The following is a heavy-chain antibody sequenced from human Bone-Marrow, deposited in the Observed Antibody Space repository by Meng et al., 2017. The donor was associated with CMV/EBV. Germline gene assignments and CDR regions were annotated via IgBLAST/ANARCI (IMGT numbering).Heavy chain of an antibody. Sequence: ASVKVSCKASGYTFTSYYMHWVRQAPGQGLEWMGIINPSGGSTSYAQKFQGRVTMTRDTSTSTVYMELSSLRSEDTAVYYCASGEKQLHWYYYGMDVWGQGTTVTVSS. CDR1: GYTFTSYY. J-gene: IGHJ6*02. V-gene: IGHV1-46*01. CDR3: ASGEKQLHWYYYGMDV. D-gene: IGHD6-6*01. CDR2: INPSGGST.